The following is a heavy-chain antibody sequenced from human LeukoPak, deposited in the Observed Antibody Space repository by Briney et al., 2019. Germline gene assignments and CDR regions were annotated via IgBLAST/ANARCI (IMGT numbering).Heavy chain of an antibody. CDR3: MIPPPRWNSGWHPSDS. V-gene: IGHV4-39*01. D-gene: IGHD6-19*01. Sequence: SETLSLTCSVSGGSISSSFYYWGWVRLPPGKGLEWVGSLNYGGKTFYNPSLRSRVTMSVDTTKNQFSLSLSYVTAADTSIYYCMIPPPRWNSGWHPSDSWGPGILVTVSS. J-gene: IGHJ4*02. CDR2: LNYGGKT. CDR1: GGSISSSFYY.